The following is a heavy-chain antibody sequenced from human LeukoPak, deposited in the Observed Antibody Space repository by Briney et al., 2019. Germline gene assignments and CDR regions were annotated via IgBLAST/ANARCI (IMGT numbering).Heavy chain of an antibody. D-gene: IGHD4-23*01. CDR2: IYYSGKT. CDR3: ARRRWYRGFDF. J-gene: IGHJ4*02. Sequence: PSETLSLSCIVSGDSISSSAYFWGWIRQPPGKGLEWIGSIYYSGKTYYSASLKSRVTMSVDTSKNLFSLRLTSVTAADTAIFYCARRRWYRGFDFWGQGGLVSVSS. V-gene: IGHV4-39*01. CDR1: GDSISSSAYF.